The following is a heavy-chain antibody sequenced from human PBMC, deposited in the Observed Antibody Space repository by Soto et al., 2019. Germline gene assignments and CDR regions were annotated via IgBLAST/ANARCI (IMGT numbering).Heavy chain of an antibody. CDR1: GYSFTSYW. CDR2: IYPGESDT. J-gene: IGHJ6*02. V-gene: IGHV5-51*01. CDR3: AGGGVRGVITRTRDYYGMDV. D-gene: IGHD3-10*01. Sequence: GESLKISCQGSGYSFTSYWIGWVRQMPGKGLEWMGIIYPGESDTKYSPSFQGQVTISADKSISTAYLQWSSLKASDTAMYYCAGGGVRGVITRTRDYYGMDVWGQGTTVTVSS.